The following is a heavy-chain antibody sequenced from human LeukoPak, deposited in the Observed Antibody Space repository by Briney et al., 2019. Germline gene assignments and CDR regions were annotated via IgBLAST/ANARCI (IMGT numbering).Heavy chain of an antibody. CDR3: AKLHNTGWLQSNALGY. V-gene: IGHV3-20*04. J-gene: IGHJ4*02. Sequence: PGGSLRLSCAASGFTFDDYGMSWVRHAPGKGLEWVSGINWNGGSTGYADSVKGRFTISRDNAKNSLYLQMNSLRAEDTALYYCAKLHNTGWLQSNALGYWGQGTLVIVSS. CDR1: GFTFDDYG. CDR2: INWNGGST. D-gene: IGHD5-24*01.